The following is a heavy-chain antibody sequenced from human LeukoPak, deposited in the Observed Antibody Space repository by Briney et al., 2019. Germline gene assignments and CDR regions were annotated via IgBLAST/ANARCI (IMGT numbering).Heavy chain of an antibody. Sequence: ASVKVSCKASGYTFTSYGISWVRQAPGQGLEWMGWISAYNGNTNYAQKLQGRVTMTTDTSTSTAYMELRSLRSDDTAVYYCAGDRSRQISIVGATTPWFDPWGQGTLVTVSS. CDR2: ISAYNGNT. CDR1: GYTFTSYG. V-gene: IGHV1-18*01. J-gene: IGHJ5*02. D-gene: IGHD1-26*01. CDR3: AGDRSRQISIVGATTPWFDP.